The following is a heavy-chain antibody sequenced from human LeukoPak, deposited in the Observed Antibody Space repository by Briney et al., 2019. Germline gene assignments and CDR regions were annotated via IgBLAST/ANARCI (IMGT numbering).Heavy chain of an antibody. Sequence: GGSLRLSCAASGFSFSSYAMHWVRQAPGKGLEWVAVISYDGSNKYYVDSVKGRFTISRDNSKTTLYLQINSLRAEDTAVYYCAKDRSGAYSSSWYYLFDYWGQGTLVTVSS. CDR3: AKDRSGAYSSSWYYLFDY. D-gene: IGHD6-13*01. CDR2: ISYDGSNK. V-gene: IGHV3-30*18. J-gene: IGHJ4*02. CDR1: GFSFSSYA.